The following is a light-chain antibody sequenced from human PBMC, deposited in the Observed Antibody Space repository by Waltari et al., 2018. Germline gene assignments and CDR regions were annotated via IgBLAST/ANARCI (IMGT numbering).Light chain of an antibody. CDR3: QQANSFPRN. J-gene: IGKJ5*01. CDR2: GTS. Sequence: DIQMTQSPSSVSASVGDIVTITCRASQGIGSWLVWYQQKPGEAPKLLIYGTSTLKSGVPSRFSGSGSGTDFTLTISSLQPEDCATYYCQQANSFPRNFGQGTRVDIK. CDR1: QGIGSW. V-gene: IGKV1-12*01.